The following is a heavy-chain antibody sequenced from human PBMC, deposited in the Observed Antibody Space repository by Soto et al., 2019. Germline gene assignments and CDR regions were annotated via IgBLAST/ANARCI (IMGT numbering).Heavy chain of an antibody. Sequence: QVQLQESGPGLVKPSQTLSLTCTVSGGSISSGDYYWSWIRQPPGKGLEWIGYIYYSGSTYYNPSLKSRVTRSVDTSKNQFSLKLSSVTAADTAVYYCAGVGYYDSSGYYLARTNEYFQHWGQGTLVTVSS. CDR3: AGVGYYDSSGYYLARTNEYFQH. CDR1: GGSISSGDYY. CDR2: IYYSGST. V-gene: IGHV4-30-4*01. J-gene: IGHJ1*01. D-gene: IGHD3-22*01.